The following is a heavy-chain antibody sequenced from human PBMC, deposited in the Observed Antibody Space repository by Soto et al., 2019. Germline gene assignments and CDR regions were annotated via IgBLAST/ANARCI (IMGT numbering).Heavy chain of an antibody. J-gene: IGHJ4*02. CDR3: AHTMSPRIFDS. CDR1: GFSLITSGVG. V-gene: IGHV2-5*02. CDR2: IYWDDDT. Sequence: QITLKEAGPTLVKPTQTLTLTCSFSGFSLITSGVGVGWIRQPPGKALEWLALIYWDDDTGYSTSLRNRLTXTXXTSRNQVVLTMTTMDPADTATYYCAHTMSPRIFDSWGQGTLVTVSS.